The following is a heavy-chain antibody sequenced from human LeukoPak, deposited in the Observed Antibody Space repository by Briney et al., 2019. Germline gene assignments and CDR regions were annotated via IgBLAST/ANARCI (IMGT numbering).Heavy chain of an antibody. CDR3: AKVGESIVVVPAARGAFDI. J-gene: IGHJ3*02. D-gene: IGHD2-2*01. V-gene: IGHV3-23*01. CDR1: GFTFSSYA. CDR2: ISGSGGST. Sequence: GGSLRLSCAASGFTFSSYAMSWVRQAPGKGLEWVSAISGSGGSTYYADSVKGRFTISRDNSKNTLYLQMNSLRAEDTAVYYCAKVGESIVVVPAARGAFDIWGQGTMVTVSS.